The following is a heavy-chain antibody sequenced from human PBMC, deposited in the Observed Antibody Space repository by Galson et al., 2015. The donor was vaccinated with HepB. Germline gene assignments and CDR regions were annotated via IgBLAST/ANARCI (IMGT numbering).Heavy chain of an antibody. J-gene: IGHJ3*01. D-gene: IGHD1-26*01. Sequence: SLRLSCAASGFTFSSYLMHWVRQAPGKGLVWVSRINNDGSRTTYADSVKGRFTISRDNAKNTLYLQMNSLRAEDTAVYYCARNGYSGLAVDFWGQGTMVTVSS. CDR2: INNDGSRT. CDR3: ARNGYSGLAVDF. CDR1: GFTFSSYL. V-gene: IGHV3-74*01.